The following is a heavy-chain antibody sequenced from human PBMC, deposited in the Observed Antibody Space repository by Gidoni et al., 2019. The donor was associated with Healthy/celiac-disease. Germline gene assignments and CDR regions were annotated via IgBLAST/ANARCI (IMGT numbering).Heavy chain of an antibody. CDR2: INPNSGGT. J-gene: IGHJ5*02. CDR1: GYTFTGYY. D-gene: IGHD4-17*01. Sequence: QVQLVQSGAEVKKPGASVKVSCKASGYTFTGYYMHWVRQAPGQGLEWMGWINPNSGGTNYAQKFQGWVTMTRDTSISTAYMELSRLRSDDTAVYYCARGPVTTPPEYNWFDPWGQGTLVTVSS. CDR3: ARGPVTTPPEYNWFDP. V-gene: IGHV1-2*04.